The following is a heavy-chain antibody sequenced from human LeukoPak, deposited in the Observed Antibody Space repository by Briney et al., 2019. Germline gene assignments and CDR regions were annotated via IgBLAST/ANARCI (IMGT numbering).Heavy chain of an antibody. Sequence: GGSLRLSCAASGFTFDDYAMHWVRQAPGKGLEWVSGISWNSGSIGYADSVKGRITISRDNAKNSLYLQMNSLRAEDTALYYCAKDMDYYDSSGYYDYWGQGTLVTVSS. CDR1: GFTFDDYA. J-gene: IGHJ4*02. CDR2: ISWNSGSI. V-gene: IGHV3-9*01. CDR3: AKDMDYYDSSGYYDY. D-gene: IGHD3-22*01.